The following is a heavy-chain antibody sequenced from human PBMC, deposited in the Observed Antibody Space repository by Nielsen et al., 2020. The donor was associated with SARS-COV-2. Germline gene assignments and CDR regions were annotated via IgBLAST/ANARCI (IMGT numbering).Heavy chain of an antibody. CDR1: GYSFTSYW. V-gene: IGHV5-51*01. D-gene: IGHD1-14*01. CDR2: IYPGDSDT. J-gene: IGHJ6*03. Sequence: GGSLRLSCKGSGYSFTSYWIAWVRQMPGKGLEWMGIIYPGDSDTRYSPSFQGQVTISADKSISTAYLHWSSLKASDTAMYYCARRGTPAYYYYMDVWGKGTTVTVSS. CDR3: ARRGTPAYYYYMDV.